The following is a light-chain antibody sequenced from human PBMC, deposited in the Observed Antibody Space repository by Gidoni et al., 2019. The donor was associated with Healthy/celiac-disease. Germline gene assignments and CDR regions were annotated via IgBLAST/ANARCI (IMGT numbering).Light chain of an antibody. Sequence: DIVLTQSPDSLAVSLGERATINCKSSQCVLYSSNNKNYLAWYQQKPGHPPKLLIYWASTRESGVPDRVSGSGSGTDFTLTSSSLQDEDVAVYYCQQYYSIPLTFGGGTKVEIK. CDR2: WAS. J-gene: IGKJ4*01. V-gene: IGKV4-1*01. CDR1: QCVLYSSNNKNY. CDR3: QQYYSIPLT.